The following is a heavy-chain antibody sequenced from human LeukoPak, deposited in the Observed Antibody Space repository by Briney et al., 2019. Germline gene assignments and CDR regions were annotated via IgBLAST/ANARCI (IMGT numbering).Heavy chain of an antibody. Sequence: GGSLRLSCAASGFTFSSYSMNWVRQAPGKGLEWVSSISSSSSYIYYADSVKGRFTISRDNSKNTLYLQMNSLRAKDTAVYYCAKDKGEQWLVYYFDYWGQGTLVTVSS. V-gene: IGHV3-21*01. D-gene: IGHD6-19*01. J-gene: IGHJ4*02. CDR2: ISSSSSYI. CDR1: GFTFSSYS. CDR3: AKDKGEQWLVYYFDY.